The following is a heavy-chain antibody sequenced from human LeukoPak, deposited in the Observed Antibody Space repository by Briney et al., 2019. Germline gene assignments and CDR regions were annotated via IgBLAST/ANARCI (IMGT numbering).Heavy chain of an antibody. CDR2: IYSGGST. J-gene: IGHJ4*02. CDR3: ARDRGYYFDY. Sequence: GGSLRLSCAASRFTVSSNYMTTVRQAPGKGLEWVSVIYSGGSTYYADSVKGRFTISRDNSKNTLYLQMNSLRAEDTAVYYCARDRGYYFDYWGQGTLVTVSS. V-gene: IGHV3-53*01. D-gene: IGHD3-10*01. CDR1: RFTVSSNY.